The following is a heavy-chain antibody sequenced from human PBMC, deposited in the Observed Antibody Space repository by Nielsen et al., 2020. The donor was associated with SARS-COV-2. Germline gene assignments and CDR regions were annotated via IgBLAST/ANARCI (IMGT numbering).Heavy chain of an antibody. V-gene: IGHV7-4-1*02. D-gene: IGHD2-21*02. Sequence: ASVKVSCKASGYSFSRYPMNWVRQAPGQGLEWMGWIDTNIGKPTPAQGFTGRFVFSSDTSVSTAYLQISNLKAEDTAVYYCAREQSFCGVDCYSYFDFWGQGALVTVSS. CDR3: AREQSFCGVDCYSYFDF. CDR1: GYSFSRYP. CDR2: IDTNIGKP. J-gene: IGHJ4*02.